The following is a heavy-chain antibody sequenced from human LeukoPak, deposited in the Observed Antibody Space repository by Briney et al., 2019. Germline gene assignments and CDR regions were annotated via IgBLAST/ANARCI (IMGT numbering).Heavy chain of an antibody. CDR1: GFHFSSYA. J-gene: IGHJ4*02. Sequence: GGALRLSFAASGFHFSSYAMRWVRPAPGKGVEGGSAISGSGGITYYADSVKGRFTISRDNSKNTLYLQMNSLRAEDTAVYYCAKDLPAYDYSNYGGQGTLVTVSS. CDR2: ISGSGGIT. D-gene: IGHD4-11*01. CDR3: AKDLPAYDYSNY. V-gene: IGHV3-23*01.